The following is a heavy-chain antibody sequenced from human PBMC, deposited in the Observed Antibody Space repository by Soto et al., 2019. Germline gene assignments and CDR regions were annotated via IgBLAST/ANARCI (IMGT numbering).Heavy chain of an antibody. CDR3: AHRESLLVGQIWFDP. V-gene: IGHV2-5*01. Sequence: SGPTLVNPTQPLTLTCTFSGFSLSSSGVGVGWIRQPPGKALEWLALIYWNDDKRYSPSLKSRLTITKDTSKNQVVLTMTNMDPVDTATYFCAHRESLLVGQIWFDPWGQGTLVTVSS. CDR2: IYWNDDK. J-gene: IGHJ5*02. CDR1: GFSLSSSGVG. D-gene: IGHD1-26*01.